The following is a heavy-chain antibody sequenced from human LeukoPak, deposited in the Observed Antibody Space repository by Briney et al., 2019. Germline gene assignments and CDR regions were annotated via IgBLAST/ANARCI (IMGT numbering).Heavy chain of an antibody. D-gene: IGHD3-10*01. CDR1: GGSISSYY. CDR3: ARDSGTTGEVKFDP. J-gene: IGHJ5*02. CDR2: IYSSGT. V-gene: IGHV4-4*07. Sequence: SETLSLTCTVSGGSISSYYLSWIRQPAGKGLEWIGRIYSSGTNYNPSLKSRVTMSADTSRNQVSLTLSSVTAADTAVYYCARDSGTTGEVKFDPWGQGTLVTVSS.